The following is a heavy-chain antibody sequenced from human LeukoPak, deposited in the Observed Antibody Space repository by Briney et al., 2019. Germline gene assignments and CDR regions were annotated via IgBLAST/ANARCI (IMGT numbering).Heavy chain of an antibody. V-gene: IGHV4-34*01. J-gene: IGHJ4*02. CDR3: ASLTLTYNPLDF. D-gene: IGHD1-1*01. CDR2: INPGDGT. CDR1: GASFSGNY. Sequence: SETLSLTCAVYGASFSGNYWSWIRQTPGKGLEWIGEINPGDGTKYNPSLMSRVTISVDTSKNQFSLKLTSVTAADTAVYYCASLTLTYNPLDFWGQGTLVTVSS.